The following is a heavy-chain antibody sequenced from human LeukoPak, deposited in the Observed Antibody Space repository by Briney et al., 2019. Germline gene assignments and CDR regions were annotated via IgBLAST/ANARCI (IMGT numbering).Heavy chain of an antibody. J-gene: IGHJ4*02. Sequence: GGSLRLSCAASGFTFSTYSMIRVRQAPGKGLEWLSYISGDSNTIYYADSVKGRFTVSRDNAKNSLYLQLNSLRAEDTAVYYCARDRHSSVDYWGQGTLVTVSS. CDR1: GFTFSTYS. V-gene: IGHV3-48*01. D-gene: IGHD3-22*01. CDR2: ISGDSNTI. CDR3: ARDRHSSVDY.